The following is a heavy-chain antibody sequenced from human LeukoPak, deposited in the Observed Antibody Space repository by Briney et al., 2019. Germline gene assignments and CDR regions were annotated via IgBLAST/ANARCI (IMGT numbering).Heavy chain of an antibody. D-gene: IGHD7-27*01. CDR3: AKVRTGHFFDY. V-gene: IGHV3-23*01. J-gene: IGHJ4*02. Sequence: GGSLSLSCAASGFTFSNYAMSWVSQAPAKGLEWVSSISGTGGSTYYADSVKGRFTISRDNSNNTLFLQMNSLRAEDTAVYYCAKVRTGHFFDYWGQGTLVTVSS. CDR2: ISGTGGST. CDR1: GFTFSNYA.